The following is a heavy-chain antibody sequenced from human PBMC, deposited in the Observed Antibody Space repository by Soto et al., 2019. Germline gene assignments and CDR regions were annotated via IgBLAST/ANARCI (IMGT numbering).Heavy chain of an antibody. J-gene: IGHJ5*02. D-gene: IGHD3-10*01. CDR1: GFTFTNYW. V-gene: IGHV3-74*01. CDR3: ARVKSGSYDWFDP. Sequence: EVQLVESGGGLVQPGGSLRLSCAASGFTFTNYWMHWVRQAPGKGLMWVSRINPDGSRTTYADSVKGRFAIFRDNAKNTLYLQMNSLRAEDTAVYYCARVKSGSYDWFDPWGQVTLVTVSS. CDR2: INPDGSRT.